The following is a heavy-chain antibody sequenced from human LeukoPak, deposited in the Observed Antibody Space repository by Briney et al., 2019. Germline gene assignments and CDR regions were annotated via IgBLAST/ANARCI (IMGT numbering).Heavy chain of an antibody. CDR1: GGSISSYY. CDR3: ARDRAAAAGMIFDP. Sequence: PSETLSLTCTVSGGSISSYYWSWIRQPPGKGLEWIGYIYYSGSTNYNPSLKSRVTISVDTSKNQFSLKLSSVTAADTAVYYCARDRAAAAGMIFDPWGQGTLVTVSS. CDR2: IYYSGST. V-gene: IGHV4-59*01. J-gene: IGHJ5*02. D-gene: IGHD6-13*01.